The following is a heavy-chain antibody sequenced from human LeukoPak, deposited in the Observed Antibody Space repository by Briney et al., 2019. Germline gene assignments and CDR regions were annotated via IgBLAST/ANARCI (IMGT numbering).Heavy chain of an antibody. CDR2: ISAYNGNT. J-gene: IGHJ5*02. Sequence: ASVKASCKASGYTFTSYGISWVRQAPGQGLEWMGWISAYNGNTNYAQKLQGRVTMTTDTSTSTAYMELRSLRSDDTAVYYCARQNQRDSSSWGDNWFDPWGQGTLVTVSS. CDR3: ARQNQRDSSSWGDNWFDP. CDR1: GYTFTSYG. D-gene: IGHD6-13*01. V-gene: IGHV1-18*01.